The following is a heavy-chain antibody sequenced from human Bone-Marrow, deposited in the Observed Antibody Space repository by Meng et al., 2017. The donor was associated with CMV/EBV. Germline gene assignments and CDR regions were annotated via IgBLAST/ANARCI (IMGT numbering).Heavy chain of an antibody. J-gene: IGHJ4*02. CDR2: ISSGGGST. CDR1: GFTFSNAW. V-gene: IGHV3-23*01. CDR3: AKAITVTIRAFDY. Sequence: GESLKISCAASGFTFSNAWMSWVRQAPGKGLEWVSAISSGGGSTYYADSVKGRFTISRDNSKSTLYLQMNSLRAEDTAVYYCAKAITVTIRAFDYWGQGALVTVSS. D-gene: IGHD4-17*01.